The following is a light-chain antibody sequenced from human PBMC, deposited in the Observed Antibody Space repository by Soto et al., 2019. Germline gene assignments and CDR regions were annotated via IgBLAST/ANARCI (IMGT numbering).Light chain of an antibody. CDR1: QSISGH. V-gene: IGKV1-39*01. CDR2: AAS. J-gene: IGKJ1*01. Sequence: DIQMTQSPSSLSASVGDRVSITCRASQSISGHLNWYQQKAGKAHKFLIYAASTLQSGVPSRFSGSGSGTDFTLTISSLQPEDFATYYCQQTYSTPRTFGQGTKVEIK. CDR3: QQTYSTPRT.